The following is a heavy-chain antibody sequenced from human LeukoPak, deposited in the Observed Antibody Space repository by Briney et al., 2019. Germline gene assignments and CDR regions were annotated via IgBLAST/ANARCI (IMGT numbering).Heavy chain of an antibody. Sequence: GGSLRLSCASSGFTFRSYDRHWLRQVTGKGLEWVSVIATGGGTYYPDSVKGRFTISRENAKNSLYLQMNSLRAGDTAVYYCARGLSGGPGVDYVFDIWGQGTLVTVSS. CDR1: GFTFRSYD. J-gene: IGHJ3*02. D-gene: IGHD4/OR15-4a*01. V-gene: IGHV3-13*04. CDR3: ARGLSGGPGVDYVFDI. CDR2: IATGGGT.